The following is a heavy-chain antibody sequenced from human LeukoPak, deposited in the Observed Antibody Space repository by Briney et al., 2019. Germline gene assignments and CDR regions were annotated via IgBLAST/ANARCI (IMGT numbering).Heavy chain of an antibody. J-gene: IGHJ5*02. Sequence: GESLKISCKGSGYTFTTYWIAWVRQMPGKGLEWMGIIYPGDSDTRYSPSFQGQVTISADKSISTTYLQWTSLKASDTAMYYCARSALNNWLDPWGQGTLVTLSS. CDR3: ARSALNNWLDP. D-gene: IGHD6-25*01. CDR1: GYTFTTYW. CDR2: IYPGDSDT. V-gene: IGHV5-51*01.